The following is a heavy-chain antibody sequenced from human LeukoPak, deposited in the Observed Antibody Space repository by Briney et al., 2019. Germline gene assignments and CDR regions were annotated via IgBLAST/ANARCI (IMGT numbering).Heavy chain of an antibody. CDR3: ARDETYSSDWQSNHYYYYMDV. CDR2: INHSGST. J-gene: IGHJ6*03. CDR1: GGSFSGYY. V-gene: IGHV4-34*01. Sequence: PSETLSLTCAVYGGSFSGYYWSWIRQPPGKGLEWIGEINHSGSTNYNPSLKSRVTISVDTSKNQFSLKLSSVTAADTAMYYCARDETYSSDWQSNHYYYYMDVWGIGTTVTVSS. D-gene: IGHD6-19*01.